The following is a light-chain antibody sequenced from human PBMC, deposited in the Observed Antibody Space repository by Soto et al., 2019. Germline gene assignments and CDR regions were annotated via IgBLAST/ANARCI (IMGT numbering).Light chain of an antibody. CDR1: SSDVGGHNY. Sequence: QSALTQPPSASGSPGKSVTISCTGTSSDVGGHNYVSWYQQHPGKAPKLMISEVSKRPSGVPDRFSGSKSGNTASLTVSGLQAEDEADYYCSSFAGNNNLVFGGGTKLTVL. V-gene: IGLV2-8*01. CDR2: EVS. J-gene: IGLJ2*01. CDR3: SSFAGNNNLV.